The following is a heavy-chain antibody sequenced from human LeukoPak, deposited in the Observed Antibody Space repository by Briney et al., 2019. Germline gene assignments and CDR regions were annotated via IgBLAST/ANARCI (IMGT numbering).Heavy chain of an antibody. D-gene: IGHD1-20*01. V-gene: IGHV4-30-2*01. Sequence: SETLSLTCTVSGGSISSGGYYWSWIRQPPGKGLEWIGYIYHSGSTYYNPSLKSRVTISVDGSKNQFSLKLSSVTAADTAVYYCARARGITGTNYWGQGTLVTVSS. CDR1: GGSISSGGYY. J-gene: IGHJ4*02. CDR3: ARARGITGTNY. CDR2: IYHSGST.